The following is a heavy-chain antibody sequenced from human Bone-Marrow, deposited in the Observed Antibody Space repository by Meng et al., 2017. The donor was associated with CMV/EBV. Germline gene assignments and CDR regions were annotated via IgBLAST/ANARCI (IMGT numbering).Heavy chain of an antibody. CDR2: ISYDGSNK. CDR3: ARDIRRRVVVPAHTFDY. J-gene: IGHJ4*02. CDR1: GFTFSSYA. D-gene: IGHD2-2*01. V-gene: IGHV3-30-3*01. Sequence: GGSLRLSCAASGFTFSSYAMHWVRQAPGKGLEWVAVISYDGSNKYYADSVTGRFTISRDNSKNTLYLQMNSLRAEDTAVYYCARDIRRRVVVPAHTFDYWGQGTLVAVSS.